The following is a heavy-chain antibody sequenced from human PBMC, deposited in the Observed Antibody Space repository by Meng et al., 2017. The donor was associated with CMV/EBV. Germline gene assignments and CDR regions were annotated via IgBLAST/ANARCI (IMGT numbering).Heavy chain of an antibody. V-gene: IGHV3-33*06. J-gene: IGHJ4*02. D-gene: IGHD3-22*01. CDR1: GFTFNNYH. Sequence: GESLKISCAASGFTFNNYHMNWVRQAPGKGLEWVAVIWYDGSNKYYADSVKGRFTISRDNSKNTLYLQMNSLRAEDTAVYYCAKELVTYYYDSSGWDYWGQGTLVTVSS. CDR2: IWYDGSNK. CDR3: AKELVTYYYDSSGWDY.